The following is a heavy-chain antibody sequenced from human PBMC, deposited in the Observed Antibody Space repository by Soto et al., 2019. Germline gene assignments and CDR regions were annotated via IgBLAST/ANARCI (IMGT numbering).Heavy chain of an antibody. J-gene: IGHJ4*01. CDR1: GYTFTSYG. V-gene: IGHV1-18*01. Sequence: GASVKVSCKASGYTFTSYGISWVRQAPGQGLEWMGWISAYNGNTNYAQKLRGRVTMTTDTSTSTAYMELRSLRSDDTAVYYCARDDPGITGITSIDYWGQEPWSPSPQ. CDR2: ISAYNGNT. D-gene: IGHD1-20*01. CDR3: ARDDPGITGITSIDY.